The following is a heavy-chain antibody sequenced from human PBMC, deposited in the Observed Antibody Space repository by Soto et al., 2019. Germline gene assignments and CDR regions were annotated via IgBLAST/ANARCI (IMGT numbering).Heavy chain of an antibody. CDR3: ARRSRRSSSRGVAFDL. J-gene: IGHJ2*01. CDR1: GYTFTGYY. V-gene: IGHV1-2*02. CDR2: INPNSGGT. Sequence: ASVKVSCKASGYTFTGYYMHWVRQAPGQGLEWMGWINPNSGGTNYAQKFQGRVTMTRDTSISTAYMELSRLRSDDTAVYYCARRSRRSSSRGVAFDLWGRGTLVTVSS. D-gene: IGHD6-13*01.